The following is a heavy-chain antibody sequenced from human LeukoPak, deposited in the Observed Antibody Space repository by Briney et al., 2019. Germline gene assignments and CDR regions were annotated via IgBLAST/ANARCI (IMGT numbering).Heavy chain of an antibody. CDR2: IWYDGSNK. CDR3: ARYSGSFKGREYYGMDV. J-gene: IGHJ6*02. V-gene: IGHV3-33*01. D-gene: IGHD1-26*01. CDR1: GFTFSSYG. Sequence: GGSLRLSCAASGFTFSSYGMHWVRQAPGKGLEWVAVIWYDGSNKYYADSVKGRFTISRDNSKNTLYLQMNSLRAEDTAVYYCARYSGSFKGREYYGMDVWGQGTTVTVSS.